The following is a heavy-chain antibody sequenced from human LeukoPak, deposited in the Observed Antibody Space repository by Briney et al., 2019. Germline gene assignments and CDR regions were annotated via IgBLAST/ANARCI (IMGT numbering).Heavy chain of an antibody. Sequence: PSETLSLTCTVSGDSINSLDLWSWVRQPPGKGLEWIGEMYLSGTTHSDPSVKSRVTISIDKSKNQFFLNLSSVTAADTAVYYCAGLVGRYSSGLYYYYFDYWGQGTLVTVSS. D-gene: IGHD3-22*01. J-gene: IGHJ4*02. CDR3: AGLVGRYSSGLYYYYFDY. CDR1: GDSINSLDL. V-gene: IGHV4-4*02. CDR2: MYLSGTT.